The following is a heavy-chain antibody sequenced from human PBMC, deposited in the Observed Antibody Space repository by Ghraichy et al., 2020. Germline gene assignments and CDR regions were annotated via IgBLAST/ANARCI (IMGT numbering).Heavy chain of an antibody. CDR3: ARGKPGDFGVVTTTQPFDY. V-gene: IGHV4-34*01. Sequence: SETLSLTCAVYGGSFSGYYWSWIRQPPGKGLEWIGEINHSGSTNYNPSLKSRVTISVDTSKNQFSLKLSSVTAADTAVYYCARGKPGDFGVVTTTQPFDYWGQGTLVTVSS. CDR2: INHSGST. J-gene: IGHJ4*02. D-gene: IGHD3-3*01. CDR1: GGSFSGYY.